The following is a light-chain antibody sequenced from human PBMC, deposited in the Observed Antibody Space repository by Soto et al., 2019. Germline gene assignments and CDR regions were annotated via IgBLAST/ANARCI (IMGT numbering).Light chain of an antibody. J-gene: IGKJ1*01. CDR1: QSVSSN. Sequence: EIVMTQFPATLSVSPGERATLSCRASQSVSSNLAWYQQKPGQAPRLLIYDASNRATGIPARFSGSGSGTDFTLTISSLEPEDFAVYYCQQRETFGQGTKVDI. CDR3: QQRET. CDR2: DAS. V-gene: IGKV3-11*01.